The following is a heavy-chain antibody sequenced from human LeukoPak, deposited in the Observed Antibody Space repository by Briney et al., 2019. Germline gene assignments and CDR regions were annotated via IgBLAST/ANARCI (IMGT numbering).Heavy chain of an antibody. Sequence: PGGSLRLSCAASGFTFSTYTMAWVRQAPGGGLVWVSGIGGDGGGGTYYADSVKGRFAISRDNSKSTLYLQMNSLRAEDTAVYYCANALLFYGDLPAVDYWGQGTLVTVSS. CDR1: GFTFSTYT. J-gene: IGHJ4*02. CDR3: ANALLFYGDLPAVDY. D-gene: IGHD4-17*01. V-gene: IGHV3-23*01. CDR2: IGGDGGGGT.